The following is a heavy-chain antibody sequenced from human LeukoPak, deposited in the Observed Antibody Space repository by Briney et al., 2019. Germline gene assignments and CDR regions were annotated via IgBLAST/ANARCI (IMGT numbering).Heavy chain of an antibody. CDR3: ARRRITMIVVVITLFHRVDDAFDI. D-gene: IGHD3-22*01. Sequence: SETLSLTCAVYGGSFSGYYWSWIRQPPGKGLEWIGEINHSGSTNYNPSLKSRVTISVDTSKNQFSLKLSSVTAADTAVYYCARRRITMIVVVITLFHRVDDAFDIWGQGTMVTVSS. CDR2: INHSGST. J-gene: IGHJ3*02. CDR1: GGSFSGYY. V-gene: IGHV4-34*01.